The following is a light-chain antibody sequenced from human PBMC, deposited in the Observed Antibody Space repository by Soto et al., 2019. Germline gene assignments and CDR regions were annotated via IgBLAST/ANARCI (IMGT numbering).Light chain of an antibody. CDR1: QSISSDY. J-gene: IGKJ3*01. CDR2: GAS. Sequence: EVVLTQSPDTLSLSPGERATLSCRASQSISSDYLVWYQQKPGQAPRLLIYGASSRATGIPDRFSGSGSGTDFTLTINRLEPEDFAVYYCQHYGNSPPSVTFDPGTKVDIK. CDR3: QHYGNSPPSVT. V-gene: IGKV3-20*01.